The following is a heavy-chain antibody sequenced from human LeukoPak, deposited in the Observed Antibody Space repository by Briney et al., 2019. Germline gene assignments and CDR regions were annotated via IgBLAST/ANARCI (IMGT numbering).Heavy chain of an antibody. Sequence: ASVKVSCKASGYTFSGHYIHWVRQAPGQGLEWMGWISAYNGNTNYAQKLQGRVTMTTDTSTSTAYMELRSLRSDDTAVYYCARAPPASHRPLFYWGQGTLVTVSS. CDR1: GYTFSGHY. CDR2: ISAYNGNT. J-gene: IGHJ4*02. D-gene: IGHD2-2*01. CDR3: ARAPPASHRPLFY. V-gene: IGHV1-18*04.